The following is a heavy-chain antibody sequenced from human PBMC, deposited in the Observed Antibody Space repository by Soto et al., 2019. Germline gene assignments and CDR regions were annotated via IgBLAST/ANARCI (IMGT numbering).Heavy chain of an antibody. CDR2: IWYDGSNK. CDR1: GFTFSSYG. D-gene: IGHD5-12*01. CDR3: ARDKVATNYYYYGMDV. V-gene: IGHV3-33*01. Sequence: QVQLVESGGGVVQPGRSPRLSCAASGFTFSSYGMHWVRQAPGKGLEWVAVIWYDGSNKYYADSVKGRFTISRDNSKNTLYLQMNSLRAEDTAVYYCARDKVATNYYYYGMDVWGQGTTVTVSS. J-gene: IGHJ6*02.